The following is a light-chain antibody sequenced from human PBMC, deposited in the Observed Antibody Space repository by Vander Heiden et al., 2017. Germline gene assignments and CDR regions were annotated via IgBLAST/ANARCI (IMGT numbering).Light chain of an antibody. CDR3: QHYNYWPLIT. CDR1: QSVSSN. Sequence: EIVMTHSPATLSVSPGERATLSCRAKQSVSSNLTWCQQRPGQAPRLLIYGASTRATGIPARFSGSGSGTEFTLTISSRQSEDFAVYYCQHYNYWPLITFGQGTRLEIK. J-gene: IGKJ5*01. V-gene: IGKV3-15*01. CDR2: GAS.